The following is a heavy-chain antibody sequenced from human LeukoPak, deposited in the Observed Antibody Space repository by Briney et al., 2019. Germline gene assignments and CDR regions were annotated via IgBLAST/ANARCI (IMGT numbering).Heavy chain of an antibody. Sequence: ASVKVSCKASGGTFSSYAISWVRQAPGQGLEWMGWISAYNGNTNYAQKLQGRVTMTTDTFTSTAYMELRSLRSDDTAVYYCARTAPKSRKVVPAAFRYYYYGMDVWGQGTTVTVSS. D-gene: IGHD2-2*01. CDR2: ISAYNGNT. CDR3: ARTAPKSRKVVPAAFRYYYYGMDV. J-gene: IGHJ6*02. CDR1: GGTFSSYA. V-gene: IGHV1-18*01.